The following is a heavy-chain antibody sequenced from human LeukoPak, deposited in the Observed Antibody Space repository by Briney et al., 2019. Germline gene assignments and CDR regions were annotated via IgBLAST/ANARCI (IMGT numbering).Heavy chain of an antibody. D-gene: IGHD3-22*01. CDR1: GGTFSSYA. Sequence: GASVKVSCKASGGTFSSYAMSWVRQAPGQGLEWMGGIIPIFGTVNYAQKLQGRVTITADESTSTAYMELSSLRSKDTAVYYCARRPTLGDSSGYDRTNAFDIWGQGTMVTVSS. J-gene: IGHJ3*02. V-gene: IGHV1-69*13. CDR2: IIPIFGTV. CDR3: ARRPTLGDSSGYDRTNAFDI.